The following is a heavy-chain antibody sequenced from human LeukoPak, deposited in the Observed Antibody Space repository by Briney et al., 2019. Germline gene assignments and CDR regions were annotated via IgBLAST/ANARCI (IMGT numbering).Heavy chain of an antibody. J-gene: IGHJ4*02. V-gene: IGHV4-59*01. Sequence: SETLSLTCTVSGGSISSYYWSWIRQPPGKGLEWTGYIYYSGSTNYNPSLKSRVTISVDTSKNQFSLKLSSVTAADTAVYYCARGQQWLGPFDYWGQGTLVTVSS. CDR3: ARGQQWLGPFDY. CDR1: GGSISSYY. D-gene: IGHD6-19*01. CDR2: IYYSGST.